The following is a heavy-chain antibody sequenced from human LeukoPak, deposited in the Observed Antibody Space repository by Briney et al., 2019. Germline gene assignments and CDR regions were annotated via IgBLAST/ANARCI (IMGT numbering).Heavy chain of an antibody. J-gene: IGHJ4*02. Sequence: SETLSLTCIVSGDSMSSNYWSWIRQPPGKGLEWIGYIFYSGSTNYNPSLKSRVTISVDTSKNQFSLKLSSVTAADTAVYYCARKSFVVVVAATEFDYWGQGTLVTVSS. CDR2: IFYSGST. D-gene: IGHD2-15*01. V-gene: IGHV4-59*08. CDR1: GDSMSSNY. CDR3: ARKSFVVVVAATEFDY.